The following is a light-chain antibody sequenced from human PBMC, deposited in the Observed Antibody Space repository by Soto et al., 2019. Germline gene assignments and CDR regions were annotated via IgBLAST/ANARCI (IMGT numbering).Light chain of an antibody. Sequence: EIVMTQSPATLSVSPGERATLSCRASQSVSSNLAWYQQKPGQAPRLLIYGASNRATGIPARFSGSGSGTEFTLTISSLQSEDFAVYYCQQYDYWPRTFGQGTKVDIK. V-gene: IGKV3-15*01. CDR1: QSVSSN. J-gene: IGKJ1*01. CDR3: QQYDYWPRT. CDR2: GAS.